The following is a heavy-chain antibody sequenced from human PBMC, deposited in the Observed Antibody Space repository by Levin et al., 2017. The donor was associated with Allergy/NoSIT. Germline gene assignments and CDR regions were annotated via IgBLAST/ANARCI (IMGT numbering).Heavy chain of an antibody. Sequence: GGSLRLSCAASGFTFSNYAMSWVRLAPGKGLEWVSAITNSGRTYYADSVKGRFTVSRDNSKNTLYLQMNSRRADDTAVYYCAKEMTTVVPVFDYWGQGTLVTVSS. CDR1: GFTFSNYA. CDR3: AKEMTTVVPVFDY. D-gene: IGHD4-23*01. J-gene: IGHJ4*02. CDR2: ITNSGRT. V-gene: IGHV3-23*01.